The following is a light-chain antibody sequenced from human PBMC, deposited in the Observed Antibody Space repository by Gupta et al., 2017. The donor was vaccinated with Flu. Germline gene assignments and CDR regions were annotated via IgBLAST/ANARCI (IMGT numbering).Light chain of an antibody. J-gene: IGKJ1*01. CDR2: GAS. CDR1: HSVNNNY. CDR3: QQYGTSPPWT. V-gene: IGKV3-20*01. Sequence: RATLSCRASHSVNNNYLAWYQQSPGQAPRRLLYGASSRATGSPDRCRGSGSWTDFTLTISRLETEDFAVYYCQQYGTSPPWTFGQGTKVELK.